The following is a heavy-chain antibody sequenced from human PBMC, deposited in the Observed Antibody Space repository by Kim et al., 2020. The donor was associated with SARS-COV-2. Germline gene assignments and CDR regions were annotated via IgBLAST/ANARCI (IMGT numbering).Heavy chain of an antibody. D-gene: IGHD3-16*01. CDR3: VRADEFVSWWFDP. V-gene: IGHV3-7*01. J-gene: IGHJ5*02. CDR1: GFSFRDYH. Sequence: GGSLRLSCAASGFSFRDYHMSWVRQTPGMGLEWVANISPGATVKYYVDSVKGRFIISRDDSKMSLSLQMNSLRAEDTALYYCVRADEFVSWWFDPRGQGTLVTVSS. CDR2: ISPGATVK.